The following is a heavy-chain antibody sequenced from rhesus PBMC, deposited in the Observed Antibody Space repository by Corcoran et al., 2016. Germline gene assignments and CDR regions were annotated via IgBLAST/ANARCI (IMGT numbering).Heavy chain of an antibody. CDR1: GFPGRDSY. V-gene: IGHV3-178*01. Sequence: EVQLVESGGGLAKPGGSLSLSCAASGFPGRDSYMDWARQAPGKGLGWFSRISNGGGSTWYADSVKGRFTISRENAKNTLYFQMNSLRAEDTAVYYCARRYSGYSFDYWGQGVLVTVSS. CDR3: ARRYSGYSFDY. J-gene: IGHJ4*01. D-gene: IGHD5-24*01. CDR2: ISNGGGST.